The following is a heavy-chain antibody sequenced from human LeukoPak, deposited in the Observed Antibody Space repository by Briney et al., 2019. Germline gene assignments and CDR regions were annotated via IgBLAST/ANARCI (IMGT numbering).Heavy chain of an antibody. V-gene: IGHV3-23*01. CDR2: ISGSGGSP. J-gene: IGHJ4*02. CDR3: AKAHYYYDSSGYFLPSY. D-gene: IGHD3-22*01. Sequence: GGTLRLSCAASGFTFSSYGMNWVRQAPGKGLEWVSAISGSGGSPYYADSVKGRFTISRDSSKNTLYLQMNSLRAEDTAVYYCAKAHYYYDSSGYFLPSYWGQGTLVTVSS. CDR1: GFTFSSYG.